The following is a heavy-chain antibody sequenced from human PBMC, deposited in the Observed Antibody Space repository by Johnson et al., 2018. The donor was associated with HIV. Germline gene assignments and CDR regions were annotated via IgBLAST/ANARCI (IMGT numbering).Heavy chain of an antibody. CDR2: SGSGGST. CDR1: GFTVSHNY. J-gene: IGHJ3*02. Sequence: VQLVESGGGLIQPGGSLRLSCAASGFTVSHNYMSWVRQAPGEGLEWVSAISGSGGSTYYADSVKGRFTISRDNSKNTLYLQMNSLRAEDTAVYYCARDPPALSQYNGPPLAFDIWGQGTMVTVSS. V-gene: IGHV3-66*01. D-gene: IGHD1-14*01. CDR3: ARDPPALSQYNGPPLAFDI.